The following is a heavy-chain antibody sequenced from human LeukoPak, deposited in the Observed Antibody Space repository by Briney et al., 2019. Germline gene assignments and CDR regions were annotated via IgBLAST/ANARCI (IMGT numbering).Heavy chain of an antibody. V-gene: IGHV3-21*01. J-gene: IGHJ4*02. CDR1: GFTLSSYS. D-gene: IGHD3-22*01. Sequence: GGSLRLPCAASGFTLSSYSFNWVRQAPGKGLEWVSSINTVASYIYYADSVRGRFTIPRDNAENSLWRQMNGLRAEDSAVYYCARLRRNSDRSGFYYYYDNWGQGTLVTVSS. CDR2: INTVASYI. CDR3: ARLRRNSDRSGFYYYYDN.